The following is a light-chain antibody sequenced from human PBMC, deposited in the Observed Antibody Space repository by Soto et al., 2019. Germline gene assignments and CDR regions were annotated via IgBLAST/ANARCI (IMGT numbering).Light chain of an antibody. CDR1: QSIGTW. Sequence: DIRMTQSPSTLPAAIGDRVTITCRASQSIGTWLAWYQQKPGEVPKLLIYDASSLESGVPSRFSGSGSGTEFTLTISSLQPDDFATYYCQQYNNYMLTFGGGTKVEI. J-gene: IGKJ4*01. CDR2: DAS. V-gene: IGKV1-5*01. CDR3: QQYNNYMLT.